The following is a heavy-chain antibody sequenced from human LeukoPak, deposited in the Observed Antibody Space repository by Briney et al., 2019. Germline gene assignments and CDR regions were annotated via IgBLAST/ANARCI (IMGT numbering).Heavy chain of an antibody. D-gene: IGHD2-15*01. Sequence: SETLSLTCTVSGGSISSGGYYWSWIRQHPGKGLEWIGYIYYSGSTYYNPSLKIRVTISVDTSKNQFSLKLSSVTAADTAVYYCARVRYCSGGSCYDKRGPFDYWGQGTLVTVSS. J-gene: IGHJ4*02. CDR3: ARVRYCSGGSCYDKRGPFDY. CDR1: GGSISSGGYY. CDR2: IYYSGST. V-gene: IGHV4-31*03.